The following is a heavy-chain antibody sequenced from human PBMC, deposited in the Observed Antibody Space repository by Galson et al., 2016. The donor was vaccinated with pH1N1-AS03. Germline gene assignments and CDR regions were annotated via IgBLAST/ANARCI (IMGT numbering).Heavy chain of an antibody. D-gene: IGHD6-19*01. CDR3: ARLNSGWHKLEY. Sequence: QSGAEVKKPGDSLKISCKVSGYRFTSHWIGWVRQIPGKGLEWMGIIQPGDSAIRYSPSFQGQVTISADMSTGTVYLQWRGLKASNTAVYYCARLNSGWHKLEYWGQGTLVIVSS. J-gene: IGHJ4*02. V-gene: IGHV5-51*01. CDR1: GYRFTSHW. CDR2: IQPGDSAI.